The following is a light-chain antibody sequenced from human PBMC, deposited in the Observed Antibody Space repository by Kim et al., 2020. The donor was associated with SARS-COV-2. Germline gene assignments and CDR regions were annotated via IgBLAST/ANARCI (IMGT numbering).Light chain of an antibody. CDR3: NSRDSSGNHLLYV. J-gene: IGLJ1*01. V-gene: IGLV3-19*01. CDR1: SLRRYY. CDR2: GKN. Sequence: SSELTLDPAVSVALGQTVRITCQGDSLRRYYASWYQQKPGQAPVVVIYGKNNRPSGIPDRFSGSSSGNTASLTITGAQAEDEADYYCNSRDSSGNHLLYV.